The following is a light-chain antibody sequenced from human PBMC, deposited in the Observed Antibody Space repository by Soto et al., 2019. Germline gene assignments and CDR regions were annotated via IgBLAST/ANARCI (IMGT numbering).Light chain of an antibody. CDR2: GAS. J-gene: IGKJ4*01. Sequence: ETVMTQSPATLSVSPGERATLSCRASQSVSSRLAWYQQKLGQAPRLLIYGASTRATGIAARFSGSGFGTEFTLTISGLQSEDFATYYCQQYNNWPVTFGGGTKVDI. CDR1: QSVSSR. CDR3: QQYNNWPVT. V-gene: IGKV3D-15*01.